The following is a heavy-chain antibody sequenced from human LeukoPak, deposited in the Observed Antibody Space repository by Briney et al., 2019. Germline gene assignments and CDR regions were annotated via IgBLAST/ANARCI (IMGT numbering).Heavy chain of an antibody. CDR1: GFTFSRHA. CDR2: TGLNSVNT. Sequence: PGGSLRLSCAASGFTFSRHAMCWVRQAPGKGLEWVSTTGLNSVNTLCAESVQGRFSISRDNSKNTLDLQMDNLRVDDTAVYYCAKGDDIGKHPTRAYYFDTWGQGTLVTVSS. CDR3: AKGDDIGKHPTRAYYFDT. V-gene: IGHV3-23*01. J-gene: IGHJ4*02. D-gene: IGHD5-24*01.